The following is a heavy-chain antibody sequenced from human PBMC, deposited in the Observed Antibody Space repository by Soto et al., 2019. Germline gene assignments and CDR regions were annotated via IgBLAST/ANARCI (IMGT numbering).Heavy chain of an antibody. CDR1: CGSISSSSYY. V-gene: IGHV4-39*01. D-gene: IGHD3-22*01. Sequence: SETMSLTCTVSCGSISSSSYYCGWIRQPPGKGLEWIGSIYYSGSTYYNPSLKSRVTISVDTSKNQFSLKLSSVTAADTAVYYCASPPYYYDSSGSSDPYYFDYWGQGTLVTVSS. CDR3: ASPPYYYDSSGSSDPYYFDY. J-gene: IGHJ4*02. CDR2: IYYSGST.